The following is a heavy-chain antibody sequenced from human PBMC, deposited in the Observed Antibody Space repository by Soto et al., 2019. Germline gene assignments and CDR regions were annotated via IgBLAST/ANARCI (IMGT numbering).Heavy chain of an antibody. V-gene: IGHV1-18*01. D-gene: IGHD6-13*01. J-gene: IGHJ6*03. Sequence: QALLVQSGAEVKKPGASVKVSCKASGYMFSNYGISWVRQAPGQGLEWMGWISAYNGNTHYEQNCEDRVTMTADTSTSTAYMEVRSRPSDDTAVYFCARVGPEQLRRYYYDYYRDDWGEGTTVTV. CDR3: ARVGPEQLRRYYYDYYRDD. CDR1: GYMFSNYG. CDR2: ISAYNGNT.